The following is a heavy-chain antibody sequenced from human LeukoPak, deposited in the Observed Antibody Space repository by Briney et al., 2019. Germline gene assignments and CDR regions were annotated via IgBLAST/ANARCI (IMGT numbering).Heavy chain of an antibody. CDR2: IYYSGSS. CDR1: NDSISNINYY. V-gene: IGHV4-39*01. D-gene: IGHD1-26*01. Sequence: SETLSLTCTVSNDSISNINYYWGWIRQPPGKRLEWIGSIYYSGSSYYNPSLKSRVTISVDTSRNQFFLNLTSVTATDTAVYYCARGKSDHGSGSYFDYWGQGTLVTVSS. J-gene: IGHJ4*02. CDR3: ARGKSDHGSGSYFDY.